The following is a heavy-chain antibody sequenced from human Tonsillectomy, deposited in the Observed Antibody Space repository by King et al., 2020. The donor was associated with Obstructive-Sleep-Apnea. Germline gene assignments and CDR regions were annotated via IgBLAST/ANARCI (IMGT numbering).Heavy chain of an antibody. V-gene: IGHV4-59*08. CDR3: ARRSFSSGWGEVYFDY. CDR1: GGSISSYY. Sequence: VQLQESGPGLVKPSETLSLTCTVSGGSISSYYWSWIRQPPGKGLEWIGYIYYSGSTNYNPSLKSRVTISVDTSKNQFSLKLSSVTAADTAVYYCARRSFSSGWGEVYFDYWGQGTLVTVSS. J-gene: IGHJ4*02. D-gene: IGHD6-19*01. CDR2: IYYSGST.